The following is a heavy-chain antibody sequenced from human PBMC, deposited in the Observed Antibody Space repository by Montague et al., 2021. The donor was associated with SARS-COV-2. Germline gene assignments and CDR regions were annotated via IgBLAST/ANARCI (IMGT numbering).Heavy chain of an antibody. CDR3: ARGGGDYGGNPFDH. CDR2: IYYSGST. J-gene: IGHJ4*02. D-gene: IGHD4-23*01. V-gene: IGHV4-59*01. CDR1: GVSITTYY. Sequence: SETLSLTCTVSGVSITTYYWSWIRQPPGKGLEWIGYIYYSGSTYYTPSLKSRVSFSVDASKNEFSLRLTSVSAADTAVYYCARGGGDYGGNPFDHWGQGTLVTVSS.